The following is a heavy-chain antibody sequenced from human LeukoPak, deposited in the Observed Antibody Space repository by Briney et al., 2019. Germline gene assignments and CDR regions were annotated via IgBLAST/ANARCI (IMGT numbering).Heavy chain of an antibody. V-gene: IGHV3-21*01. CDR3: ARARMKGFDY. CDR1: GFTFSSYS. Sequence: GGSLRLSCAASGFTFSSYSMNWVRQAPGKGLEWVSSISSSSSYIYYADSVKGRFTISRDNAKNSLYLQINSLRAEDTAVYYCARARMKGFDYWGQGTLVTVSS. J-gene: IGHJ4*02. CDR2: ISSSSSYI.